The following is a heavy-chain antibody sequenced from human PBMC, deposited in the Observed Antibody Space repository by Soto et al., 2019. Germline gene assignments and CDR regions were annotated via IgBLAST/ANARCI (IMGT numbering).Heavy chain of an antibody. J-gene: IGHJ4*02. V-gene: IGHV3-33*01. CDR3: AREGGSYQFDF. CDR2: IWYDGSNK. CDR1: GFTFSSYG. Sequence: QVQLVESGGGVVQPGRSLRLSCAASGFTFSSYGMHWVRQAPGKGLEWVAVIWYDGSNKYYADSVKGRFTISRDNSKNTRYLQMNSLRAEDTAVYYCAREGGSYQFDFCGQGTLVTVSS. D-gene: IGHD1-26*01.